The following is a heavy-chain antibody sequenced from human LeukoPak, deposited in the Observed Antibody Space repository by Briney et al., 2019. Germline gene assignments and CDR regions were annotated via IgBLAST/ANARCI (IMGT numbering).Heavy chain of an antibody. V-gene: IGHV1-2*06. D-gene: IGHD3-22*01. CDR2: INPNSGGT. Sequence: GASVKVSCKASGYTFTGYYMHWVRQAPGQGLEWMGRINPNSGGTNYAQKFRGRVTMTRDTSISTAYMELSRLRSDDTAVYYCARDHEYYYDSSGFDYWGQGTLVTVSS. J-gene: IGHJ4*02. CDR3: ARDHEYYYDSSGFDY. CDR1: GYTFTGYY.